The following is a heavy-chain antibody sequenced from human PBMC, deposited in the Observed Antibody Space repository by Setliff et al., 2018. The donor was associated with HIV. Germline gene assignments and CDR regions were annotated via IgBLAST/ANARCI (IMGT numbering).Heavy chain of an antibody. CDR1: GVSITSNSYY. CDR3: ANAPYPRGAFDV. V-gene: IGHV4-39*01. Sequence: LSLTCTVSGVSITSNSYYWGWIRQPPGKGLEWIGSLYNNGVTYYNLSLRSRVTIFVDMSKNQFSLKLTSVTAADTAMYYCANAPYPRGAFDVWGQGTVVTVSS. D-gene: IGHD3-10*01. CDR2: LYNNGVT. J-gene: IGHJ3*01.